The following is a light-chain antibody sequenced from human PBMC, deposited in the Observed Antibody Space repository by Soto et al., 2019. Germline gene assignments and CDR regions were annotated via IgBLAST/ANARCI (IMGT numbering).Light chain of an antibody. V-gene: IGKV3-20*01. CDR2: GAS. CDR1: QTIDSTS. Sequence: EIVLSQSPGTLSLSPGDGATLFCRASQTIDSTSLAWYQQKPGQAPRLLIYGASTRAAGVPHRFSGSGSGTDFTLTIIRLQLEDFAVYYCQQFGRSPPYTFGQGTNLEIK. CDR3: QQFGRSPPYT. J-gene: IGKJ2*01.